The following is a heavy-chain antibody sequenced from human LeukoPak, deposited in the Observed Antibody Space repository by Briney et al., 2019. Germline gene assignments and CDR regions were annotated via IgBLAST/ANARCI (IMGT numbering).Heavy chain of an antibody. CDR2: ISSSSSTI. Sequence: GGSLRLSCGASGITFSSYSMNWVRQAPGKGLEWVSYISSSSSTIYYADSVKGRFTISRDNAKNSLYLQMNSLRAEDTAVYYCARMNPVRPYYYYYMDVWGKGTTVTVSS. D-gene: IGHD4-11*01. CDR3: ARMNPVRPYYYYYMDV. J-gene: IGHJ6*03. V-gene: IGHV3-48*04. CDR1: GITFSSYS.